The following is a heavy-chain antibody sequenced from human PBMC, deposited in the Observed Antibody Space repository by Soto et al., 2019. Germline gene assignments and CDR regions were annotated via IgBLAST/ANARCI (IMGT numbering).Heavy chain of an antibody. V-gene: IGHV2-5*02. Sequence: SRPTLVNPTQTLTLTCTFSGFSLSTSGVGVGWIRQPPGKALEWLALIYWDDDKRYSPFLKSRLTITKDTSKNQVVLTMTNMDPVDTATYYCAHSTGDYVVFDYWGQGTLVTVSS. J-gene: IGHJ4*02. CDR3: AHSTGDYVVFDY. D-gene: IGHD4-17*01. CDR2: IYWDDDK. CDR1: GFSLSTSGVG.